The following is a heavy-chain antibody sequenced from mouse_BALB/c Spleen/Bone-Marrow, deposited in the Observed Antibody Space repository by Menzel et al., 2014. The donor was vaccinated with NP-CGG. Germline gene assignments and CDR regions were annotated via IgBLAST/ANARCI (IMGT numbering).Heavy chain of an antibody. Sequence: QVTLKVCGAELVRPGTSVKVSCKASVYAFTIYLIEWIKQRPGQGLEWIGVINPGSGGSNYNEKFKGKATLTADKSSSTAYMQLSSLTSDDSAVYFCARLGRDYFDYWGQGTTLTVSS. J-gene: IGHJ2*01. D-gene: IGHD4-1*01. CDR1: VYAFTIYL. CDR3: ARLGRDYFDY. V-gene: IGHV1-54*01. CDR2: INPGSGGS.